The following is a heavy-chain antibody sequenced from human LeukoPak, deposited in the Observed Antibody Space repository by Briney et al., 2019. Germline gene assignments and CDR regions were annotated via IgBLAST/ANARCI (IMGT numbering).Heavy chain of an antibody. CDR3: ARDCRNNYSYHDAFDI. D-gene: IGHD2-15*01. Sequence: SETLSLTCTVSGGSISSSNWWSWVRQPPGKGLEWIGEIYHSGSTNYNPSLKSRVTISVDKSKNQFSLKLSSVTAADTAVYYCARDCRNNYSYHDAFDIWGQGTMVTVSS. CDR1: GGSISSSNW. J-gene: IGHJ3*02. CDR2: IYHSGST. V-gene: IGHV4-4*02.